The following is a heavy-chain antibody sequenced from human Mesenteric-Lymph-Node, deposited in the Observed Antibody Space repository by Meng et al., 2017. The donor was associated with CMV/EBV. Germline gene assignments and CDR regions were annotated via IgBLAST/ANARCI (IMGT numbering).Heavy chain of an antibody. D-gene: IGHD2-2*01. J-gene: IGHJ6*02. Sequence: GESLKISCAASGFTFSDYYMSWIRQAPGKGLEWVSYISSSGSTTYYADSVKGRFTISRDNAKNSLYLQMNSLRAEDTAVYYCARDDCSSTSCYYYYGMDVWGQGTTVTVSS. CDR3: ARDDCSSTSCYYYYGMDV. CDR2: ISSSGSTT. CDR1: GFTFSDYY. V-gene: IGHV3-11*04.